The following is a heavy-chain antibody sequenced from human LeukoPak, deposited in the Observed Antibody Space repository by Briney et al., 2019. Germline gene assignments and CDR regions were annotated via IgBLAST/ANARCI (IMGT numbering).Heavy chain of an antibody. J-gene: IGHJ4*02. CDR2: ISVSGGST. Sequence: GGSLRLSCAASRFTFSSYAMSWVRQAPGKGVEWVSAISVSGGSTYYADSVKGRFTISRDNSKNTLYLQMNSLRVEDTAVYYCARRRGGSSSSLDYWGQGTLVTVSS. D-gene: IGHD6-6*01. CDR3: ARRRGGSSSSLDY. V-gene: IGHV3-23*01. CDR1: RFTFSSYA.